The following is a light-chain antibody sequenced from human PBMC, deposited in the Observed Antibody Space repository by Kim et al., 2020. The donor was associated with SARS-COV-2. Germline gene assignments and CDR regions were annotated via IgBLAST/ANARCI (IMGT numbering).Light chain of an antibody. CDR2: STS. J-gene: IGKJ4*01. Sequence: DIQMTQSPSSVSASVGDTVTITCRASQDITNFLVWFQQKPGKAPKSLIYSTSTLQNGVPSRFSGSGYGTDFTLTISSLQPDDSATYICQQSDTDPITFGGGTKVDIK. V-gene: IGKV1-16*01. CDR1: QDITNF. CDR3: QQSDTDPIT.